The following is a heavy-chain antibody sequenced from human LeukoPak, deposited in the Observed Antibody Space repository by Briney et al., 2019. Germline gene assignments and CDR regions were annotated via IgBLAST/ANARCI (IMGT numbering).Heavy chain of an antibody. CDR1: GFTFSSYS. CDR3: ARGRFSSGSPPHGAFDI. CDR2: ISSSSSYI. D-gene: IGHD1-26*01. V-gene: IGHV3-21*01. J-gene: IGHJ3*02. Sequence: GGSLRLSCAASGFTFSSYSMNWVRQAPGKGLEWVSSISSSSSYIYYADSVKGRFTISRDNAKNSLYLQMNSLRAEDTAVYYCARGRFSSGSPPHGAFDIWGQGTMVAVSS.